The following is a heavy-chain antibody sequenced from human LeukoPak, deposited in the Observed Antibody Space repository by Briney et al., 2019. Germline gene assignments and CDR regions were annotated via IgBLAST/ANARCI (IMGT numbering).Heavy chain of an antibody. V-gene: IGHV3-23*01. Sequence: GGPLRLSCAASGFTFSSYNMSWVRQPPGKGLEGVSSITLSGGSTFYADSVMGRFTISRDNSQNTLYLQMNSLSAEDTAVYYCAKRGNPAVGHHYLDVWGKGTTVSVSS. CDR2: ITLSGGST. J-gene: IGHJ6*03. CDR1: GFTFSSYN. CDR3: AKRGNPAVGHHYLDV. D-gene: IGHD2-2*01.